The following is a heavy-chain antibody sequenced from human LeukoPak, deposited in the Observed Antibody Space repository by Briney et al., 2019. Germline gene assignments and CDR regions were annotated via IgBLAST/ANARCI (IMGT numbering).Heavy chain of an antibody. CDR1: GGSISSGDYS. CDR3: ARDFGYSSRWSVLDC. CDR2: IYYSGNT. D-gene: IGHD6-13*01. V-gene: IGHV4-30-4*07. Sequence: SETLSLTCTVSGGSISSGDYSWSWIRQPPGKGLEWIGFIYYSGNTYYNPSLKSRVTISVDTSKNQFSLKLNSVTAADTAVYYCARDFGYSSRWSVLDCWGQGTLVTVSS. J-gene: IGHJ4*02.